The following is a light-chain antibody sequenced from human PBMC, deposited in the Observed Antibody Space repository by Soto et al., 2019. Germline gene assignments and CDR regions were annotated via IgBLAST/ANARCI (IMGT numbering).Light chain of an antibody. V-gene: IGLV1-51*01. CDR1: SSDMGRSY. CDR3: ATWDHSLTGVS. J-gene: IGLJ2*01. Sequence: QAVWTQPPSVSAAPGQKVFISWSESSSDMGRSYVTWYQQVPGTAPKLLIYDNDKRPSGIPDRFSGSKSGTSATLGITGLQTGDEADYYCATWDHSLTGVSFGGGTQLTVL. CDR2: DND.